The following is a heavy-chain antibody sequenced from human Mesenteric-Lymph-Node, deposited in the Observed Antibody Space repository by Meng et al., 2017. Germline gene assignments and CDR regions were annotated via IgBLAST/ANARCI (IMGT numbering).Heavy chain of an antibody. CDR3: ARGVRAGFSSWYVH. V-gene: IGHV1-2*02. CDR1: GYTFTKYA. Sequence: ASAKVSCKASGYTFTKYAVNRVRQAPGQGLEWMGWIKPNSGGTNYAQKFQSRFTMTRDTSISTAYMVLSRLRSDDTAVYYWARGVRAGFSSWYVHWGQGTLVTVSS. J-gene: IGHJ5*02. D-gene: IGHD6-13*01. CDR2: IKPNSGGT.